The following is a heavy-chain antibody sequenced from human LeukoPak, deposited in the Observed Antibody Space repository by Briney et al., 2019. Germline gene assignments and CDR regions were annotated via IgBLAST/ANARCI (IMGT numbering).Heavy chain of an antibody. CDR1: GYTFTGYY. CDR3: ARDQYDLVYYYDY. CDR2: ISGYNDNT. Sequence: ASVKVSCKASGYTFTGYYMHWVRQAPGQGLEWMGWISGYNDNTDYAQKFQGRLTVSTDTSTGTAYMELRSLRSDDTAVYYCARDQYDLVYYYDYWGHGTLVSVSS. V-gene: IGHV1-18*04. J-gene: IGHJ4*01. D-gene: IGHD2-8*01.